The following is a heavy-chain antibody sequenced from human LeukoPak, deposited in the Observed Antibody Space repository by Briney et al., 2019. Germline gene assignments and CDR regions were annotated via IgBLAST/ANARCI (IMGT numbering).Heavy chain of an antibody. Sequence: ASVTVSCKASGYTFTSYGISWVRQAPGQGVEGMGWISAYNGNTNYAQKLQGRVTMTTDTYTSKAYMELRSLRSDDTAVYYCAKWGLLWFGEFPLLGSYFDYWGQGTLVTVSS. V-gene: IGHV1-18*01. CDR2: ISAYNGNT. CDR3: AKWGLLWFGEFPLLGSYFDY. CDR1: GYTFTSYG. D-gene: IGHD3-10*01. J-gene: IGHJ4*02.